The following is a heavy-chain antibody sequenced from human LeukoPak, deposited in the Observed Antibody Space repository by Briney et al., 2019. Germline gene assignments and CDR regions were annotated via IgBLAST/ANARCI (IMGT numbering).Heavy chain of an antibody. D-gene: IGHD3-10*01. CDR3: ARGRSITLLRGVAMSDGFDI. CDR2: INTDGFST. V-gene: IGHV3-74*01. J-gene: IGHJ3*02. Sequence: PGGSLRLSCAASGFISSSYWMHWVRQPPGKGLVYIACINTDGFSTNYADSVKGRVTISRDNAKNSLYLQMNGLRAEDTAVYYCARGRSITLLRGVAMSDGFDIWGQGAMVTVSS. CDR1: GFISSSYW.